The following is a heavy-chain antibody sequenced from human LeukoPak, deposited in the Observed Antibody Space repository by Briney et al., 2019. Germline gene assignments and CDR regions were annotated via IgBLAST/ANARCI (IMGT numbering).Heavy chain of an antibody. CDR1: GYTFTRYD. CDR3: ARVRRTWVSD. CDR2: MNPKSGNT. Sequence: ASVKVSCKASGYTFTRYDINWVRQATGQGLEWMGWMNPKSGNTGHAQKFQGRVTITRDTSISTVYMELSSLRSEDTAVYFCARVRRTWVSDWGQGTQVTVSS. D-gene: IGHD2/OR15-2a*01. J-gene: IGHJ4*02. V-gene: IGHV1-8*03.